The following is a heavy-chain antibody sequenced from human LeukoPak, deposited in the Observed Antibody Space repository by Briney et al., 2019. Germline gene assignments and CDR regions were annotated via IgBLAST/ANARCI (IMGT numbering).Heavy chain of an antibody. CDR2: ISYDGSNK. J-gene: IGHJ6*03. CDR3: ARDRGRRLAGTTSYYYYYMDV. Sequence: PGGSLRLSCAASGFTFSSYGMHWVRQAPGKGLEWVAVISYDGSNKYYADSVKGRFTISRDNSKNTLYLQMNSLRAEDTAVYYCARDRGRRLAGTTSYYYYYMDVWGKGTTVTVSS. V-gene: IGHV3-30*19. CDR1: GFTFSSYG. D-gene: IGHD6-19*01.